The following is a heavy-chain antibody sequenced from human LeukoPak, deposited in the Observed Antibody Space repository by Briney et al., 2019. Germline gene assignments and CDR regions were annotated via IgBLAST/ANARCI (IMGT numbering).Heavy chain of an antibody. Sequence: GGSLRLSCAASGFTFSNPALHWVREAPGKGLEWVAVISYDGDHKHYADSVKGRLPIARDNYKHSLLLQMNSVRAEEPAVYYCARESFSQEDILDYYSFMDVWGEGTTVTVSS. D-gene: IGHD2-8*02. J-gene: IGHJ6*03. CDR3: ARESFSQEDILDYYSFMDV. CDR1: GFTFSNPA. CDR2: ISYDGDHK. V-gene: IGHV3-30-3*01.